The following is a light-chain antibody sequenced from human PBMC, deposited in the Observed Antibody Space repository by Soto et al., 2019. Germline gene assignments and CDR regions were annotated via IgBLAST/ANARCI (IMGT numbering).Light chain of an antibody. J-gene: IGLJ3*02. Sequence: QAVVTQPPSASGTPGQRVTISCSGSTSNIGSAYVFWYQQLPGTAPKLLIYTNNQRPSGVPDRFSGSKSGTSASLAISGLRSEDEADYYCSAWDDSLSGWVFGGGTKLTVL. CDR3: SAWDDSLSGWV. V-gene: IGLV1-47*01. CDR2: TNN. CDR1: TSNIGSAY.